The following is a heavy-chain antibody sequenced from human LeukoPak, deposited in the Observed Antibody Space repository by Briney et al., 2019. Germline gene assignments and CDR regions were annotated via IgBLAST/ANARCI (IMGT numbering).Heavy chain of an antibody. J-gene: IGHJ4*02. Sequence: PGGSLRLSCAASGFTFSRYAMSWVRQAPGKGLEWVSAISGSGGSTYYADSVKGRFTISRDNSKNTLYLQMSSLRGEDTAIYYCARDVVGSLDYWGQGTLVTVSS. CDR2: ISGSGGST. D-gene: IGHD1-26*01. CDR1: GFTFSRYA. CDR3: ARDVVGSLDY. V-gene: IGHV3-23*01.